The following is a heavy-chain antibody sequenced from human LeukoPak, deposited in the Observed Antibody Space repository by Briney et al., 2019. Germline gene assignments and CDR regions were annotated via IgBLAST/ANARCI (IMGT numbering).Heavy chain of an antibody. CDR3: IVFGDSNH. Sequence: GGSLRLSCAASGLTGSHNYVSWVRQAPGRGLEWVSAIHTSGDTCYADSVKGRFTISRDTSKNTLYLQINSLRVEDTAVYYCIVFGDSNHWGQGTLVTVSS. V-gene: IGHV3-53*01. J-gene: IGHJ5*02. CDR2: IHTSGDT. D-gene: IGHD4-17*01. CDR1: GLTGSHNY.